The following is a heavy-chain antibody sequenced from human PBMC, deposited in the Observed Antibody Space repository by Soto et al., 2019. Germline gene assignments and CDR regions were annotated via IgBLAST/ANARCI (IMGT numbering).Heavy chain of an antibody. V-gene: IGHV1-69*02. CDR3: ALGSWSAETFDI. CDR2: IIPMLAIT. J-gene: IGHJ3*02. Sequence: QVQLVQSGAEVKKPGSSVKVSCKASGGTFNVYTIIWVRQAPGQGLEWMGRIIPMLAITNYAQRFQGRVTLTADTSTTTAYMELSSLPSEDTAVYYCALGSWSAETFDIWGQGTLVTVSS. CDR1: GGTFNVYT. D-gene: IGHD6-13*01.